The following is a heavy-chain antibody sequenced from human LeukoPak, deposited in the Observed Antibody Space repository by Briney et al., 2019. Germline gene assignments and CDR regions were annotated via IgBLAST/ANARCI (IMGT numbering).Heavy chain of an antibody. J-gene: IGHJ4*02. V-gene: IGHV3-30*04. D-gene: IGHD1-1*01. Sequence: GGSLRLSCAASAFTFSSYAMPWVRQAPGKGLEWVAVISYDGSIEYYADSVKGRFTISRDNSKNTLYLQVNSLRAEDTAVYYCARGTPMYYFDYWGQGTLVTVSS. CDR1: AFTFSSYA. CDR3: ARGTPMYYFDY. CDR2: ISYDGSIE.